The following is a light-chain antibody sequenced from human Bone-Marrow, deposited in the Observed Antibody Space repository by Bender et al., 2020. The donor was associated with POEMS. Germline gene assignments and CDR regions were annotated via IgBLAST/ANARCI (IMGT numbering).Light chain of an antibody. CDR3: SSWDDSLSGWV. Sequence: QSVLTQPPSASGTPGQSVTISCSGTSSNFGNNAANWYQHVPGTAPKLPIYSNNQRPSGVPHRFSASTSGTSASLSISGLHSDDEADYYCSSWDDSLSGWVFGGGGKLTVL. V-gene: IGLV1-44*01. CDR1: SSNFGNNA. J-gene: IGLJ3*02. CDR2: SNN.